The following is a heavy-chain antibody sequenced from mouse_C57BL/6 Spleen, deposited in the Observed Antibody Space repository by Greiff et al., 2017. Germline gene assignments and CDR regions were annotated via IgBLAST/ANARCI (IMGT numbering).Heavy chain of an antibody. CDR2: IYPGSGST. J-gene: IGHJ4*01. V-gene: IGHV1-55*01. CDR3: AKRGLRPSPYAMDY. CDR1: GYTFTSYW. D-gene: IGHD3-1*01. Sequence: VQLQQPGAELVKPGASVKMSCKASGYTFTSYWITWVKQRPGQGLEWIGDIYPGSGSTNYNEKFKSKATLTVDTSSSTAYMQLSSLTSEDSAVYYCAKRGLRPSPYAMDYWGQGTSVTVSS.